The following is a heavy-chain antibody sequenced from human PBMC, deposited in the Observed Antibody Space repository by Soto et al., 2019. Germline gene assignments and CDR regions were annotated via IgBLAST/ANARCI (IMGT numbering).Heavy chain of an antibody. D-gene: IGHD3-9*01. V-gene: IGHV4-39*01. CDR1: GGSVSSTNYY. CDR2: IYYSGTT. CDR3: ARLYYDILTGYYPWNYYCYMDV. J-gene: IGHJ6*03. Sequence: QLQLQESGPGLVTPSETLSLTCAVSGGSVSSTNYYWGWIRQPPGKGLEWIGSIYYSGTTYYSPSRKRRVTISGDRSKNQFSLELSSVTAADTAVYYCARLYYDILTGYYPWNYYCYMDVWGEGTTVTVSS.